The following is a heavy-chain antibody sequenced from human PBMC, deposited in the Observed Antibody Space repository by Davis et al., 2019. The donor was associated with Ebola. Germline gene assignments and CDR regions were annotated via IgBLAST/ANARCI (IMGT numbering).Heavy chain of an antibody. CDR1: GDTFSSYT. CDR3: AREGQQLGVSEY. J-gene: IGHJ4*02. V-gene: IGHV1-69*04. CDR2: IVPVVGVT. Sequence: SVKVSCKASGDTFSSYTIAWVRQAPGQGLEWMGRIVPVVGVTNYAQKFQGRVTITADTARSTANMELNSLRSDDTAVYYCAREGQQLGVSEYWGQGTLVTVSS. D-gene: IGHD6-13*01.